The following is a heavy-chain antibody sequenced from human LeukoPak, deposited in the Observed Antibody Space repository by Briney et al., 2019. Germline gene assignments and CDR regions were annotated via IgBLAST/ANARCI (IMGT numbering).Heavy chain of an antibody. D-gene: IGHD3-10*01. CDR3: AKGDYAGELWFGELLPLDY. V-gene: IGHV3-23*01. CDR2: ISGSGGST. J-gene: IGHJ4*02. CDR1: GFTSSSYA. Sequence: GGSLRLSCAASGFTSSSYAMSWVRQAPGKGLEWVSAISGSGGSTYYADSVKGRFTISRDNSKNTLYLQMNSLRAEDTAVYYCAKGDYAGELWFGELLPLDYWGQGTLVTVSS.